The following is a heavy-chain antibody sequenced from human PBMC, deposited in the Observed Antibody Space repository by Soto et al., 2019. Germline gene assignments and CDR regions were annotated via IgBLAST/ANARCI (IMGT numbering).Heavy chain of an antibody. V-gene: IGHV2-5*01. Sequence: QITLKESGPTLVKPTQTLTLTCTFSGFSLSTSGVGVGWIRQPPGKALEWLALIYWNDDKRYSPSLKSRLTITKDTSKNQVVLTTTNMDPVDTATYYCAHSLRITIFGVAHLYGMDVWGQGTTVTVSS. CDR1: GFSLSTSGVG. J-gene: IGHJ6*02. CDR2: IYWNDDK. D-gene: IGHD3-3*01. CDR3: AHSLRITIFGVAHLYGMDV.